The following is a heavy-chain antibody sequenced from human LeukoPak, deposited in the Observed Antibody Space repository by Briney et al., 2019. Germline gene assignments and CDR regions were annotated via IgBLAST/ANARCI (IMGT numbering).Heavy chain of an antibody. Sequence: GASVKVSCKASGYTFTSYGISWVRQAPGQGLEWMGWISGYNGNTHYAHNLQGRVTMTTDTSTSTAYTELRSLRSDDTAVYYCARDEARYSSGYYPNWFDPWGQGTLVTVSS. V-gene: IGHV1-18*01. J-gene: IGHJ5*02. CDR3: ARDEARYSSGYYPNWFDP. D-gene: IGHD3-22*01. CDR2: ISGYNGNT. CDR1: GYTFTSYG.